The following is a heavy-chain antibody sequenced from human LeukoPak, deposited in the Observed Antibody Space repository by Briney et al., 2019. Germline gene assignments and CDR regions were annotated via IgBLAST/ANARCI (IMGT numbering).Heavy chain of an antibody. CDR2: INHSGST. D-gene: IGHD2-2*01. V-gene: IGHV4-34*01. CDR3: ARHCSSTSCYSFDY. Sequence: SETLSLTCAVYGGSFSGYYWSWIRQPPGKGLEWIGEINHSGSTNYNPSLKSRVTISVDTSKNQFSLKLSSVTAADTAVYYCARHCSSTSCYSFDYWGQGTLVTASS. J-gene: IGHJ4*02. CDR1: GGSFSGYY.